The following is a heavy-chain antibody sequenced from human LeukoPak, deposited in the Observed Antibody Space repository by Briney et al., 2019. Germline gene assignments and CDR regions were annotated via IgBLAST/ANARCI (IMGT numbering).Heavy chain of an antibody. D-gene: IGHD3-16*01. CDR1: GGSISSYY. CDR3: ARGRIGGPKAPFDY. J-gene: IGHJ4*02. CDR2: IYYSGST. Sequence: SETLSLTCTVSGGSISSYYWTWIRKPPGKALEWIGYIYYSGSTHYNPSLKSRVTMSVDTSKNQFSLNLSSVTAADTAVYYCARGRIGGPKAPFDYWGQGTLVTVSS. V-gene: IGHV4-59*01.